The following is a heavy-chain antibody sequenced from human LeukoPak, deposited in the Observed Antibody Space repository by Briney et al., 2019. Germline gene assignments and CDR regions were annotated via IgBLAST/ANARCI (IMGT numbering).Heavy chain of an antibody. Sequence: GGSLRLSCAASGFTFSSYWMSWVRQAPGKGLEWVANIKQDGSEKYYVDSVKGRFTISRDNAKNSMYLQMNSLRAEDTAVYYCARDQGDFWSGYGRDYWGQGTLVTVSS. V-gene: IGHV3-7*01. CDR3: ARDQGDFWSGYGRDY. CDR2: IKQDGSEK. J-gene: IGHJ4*02. CDR1: GFTFSSYW. D-gene: IGHD3-3*01.